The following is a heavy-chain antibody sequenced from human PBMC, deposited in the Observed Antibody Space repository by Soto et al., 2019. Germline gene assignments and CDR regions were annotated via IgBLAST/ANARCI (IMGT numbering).Heavy chain of an antibody. J-gene: IGHJ5*02. CDR3: ARAVAPYLGTWFDP. CDR2: ISHTGST. V-gene: IGHV4-30-2*01. Sequence: QLQLQESGSGLVKPSQTLSLTCAVSGGSISSGNSYSWSWIRQPQGKGLEWIGSISHTGSTSYNPSLNERGTMSVDKSKNQFSLKLSSVTAADMAVYYCARAVAPYLGTWFDPWGQGTLVIVSS. D-gene: IGHD3-16*01. CDR1: GGSISSGNSYS.